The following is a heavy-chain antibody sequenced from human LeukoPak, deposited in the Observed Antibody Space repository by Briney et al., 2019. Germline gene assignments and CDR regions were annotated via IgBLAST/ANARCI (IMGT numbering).Heavy chain of an antibody. J-gene: IGHJ4*02. Sequence: GGSLRLSCAASGFTFSRYAMSWVRQAPGKGLEWVSSSRPRGEGAYYAESVKGRFTISRDISQNTLLLHMNSLTAEDTAVYYCASSPGYSSGWYEYWGQGTLVTVSS. V-gene: IGHV3-23*01. CDR2: SRPRGEGA. D-gene: IGHD6-19*01. CDR1: GFTFSRYA. CDR3: ASSPGYSSGWYEY.